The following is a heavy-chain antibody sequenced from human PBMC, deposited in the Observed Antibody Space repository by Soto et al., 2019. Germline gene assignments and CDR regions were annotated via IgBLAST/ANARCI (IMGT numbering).Heavy chain of an antibody. J-gene: IGHJ4*02. CDR1: GGTFSSYA. V-gene: IGHV1-69*01. CDR3: ARGGSPTAVAGPFDY. CDR2: IIPIFGTA. D-gene: IGHD6-19*01. Sequence: QVQLVQSGAEVKKPGSSVKVSCKASGGTFSSYAISWVRQAPGQGLEWMGGIIPIFGTANYAKKFQGRVTITGDESTSTAYMELSSLRSEDTAVYYCARGGSPTAVAGPFDYWGQGTLVTVSS.